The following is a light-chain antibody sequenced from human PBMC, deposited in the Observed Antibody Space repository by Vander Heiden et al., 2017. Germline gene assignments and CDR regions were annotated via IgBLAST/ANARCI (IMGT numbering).Light chain of an antibody. Sequence: EVLLPPSLSPPSSSPGASATLSCRASQIVRSSYSACYQQKPAQPPRLPLHRARSSATDGPDRCSGSGAGTEVSLPISRMEHEENAVYYYQQQDSSPTWTFGQGTKVEIK. V-gene: IGKV3-20*01. CDR1: QIVRSSY. CDR2: RAR. J-gene: IGKJ1*01. CDR3: QQQDSSPTWT.